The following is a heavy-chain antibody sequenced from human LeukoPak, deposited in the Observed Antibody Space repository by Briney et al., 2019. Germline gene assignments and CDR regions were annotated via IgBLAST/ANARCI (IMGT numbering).Heavy chain of an antibody. CDR3: ARDLGIVVVVAGNWFDP. V-gene: IGHV1-2*02. CDR2: INPNSGGT. J-gene: IGHJ5*02. D-gene: IGHD2-15*01. CDR1: GYTFTGYY. Sequence: GASVKVSCKASGYTFTGYYMHWVRQAPGQGLEWMGWINPNSGGTNYAQKFQGRVTMTRDTSISTAYMELSRLRSDDTAVYYCARDLGIVVVVAGNWFDPWGQGTLVTVSS.